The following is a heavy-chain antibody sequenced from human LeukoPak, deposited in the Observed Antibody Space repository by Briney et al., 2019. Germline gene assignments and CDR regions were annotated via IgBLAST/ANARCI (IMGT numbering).Heavy chain of an antibody. CDR1: GFTFDDYA. D-gene: IGHD3-10*01. V-gene: IGHV3-9*01. J-gene: IGHJ4*02. CDR3: AKDLYGSGSYGYFDY. Sequence: GGSLRLSCAASGFTFDDYAMHWVRQAPGKGLEWVSGIGWDSGSIGYADSVKGRFTISRDNSKNTLYLQMNSLRAEDTAVYYCAKDLYGSGSYGYFDYWGQGTLVTVSS. CDR2: IGWDSGSI.